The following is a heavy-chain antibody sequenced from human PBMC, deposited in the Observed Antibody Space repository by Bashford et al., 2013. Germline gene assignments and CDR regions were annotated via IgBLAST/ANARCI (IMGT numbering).Heavy chain of an antibody. Sequence: SSETLSLTCTVTGDSVNSYYWSWIRKPLGRGLEWIGYIYYSGSTKYNPSVNSRVTISVDPSKNQVFLKLNSVTAADTAVYHCARVRGSGSYFWFDPWGQGTLVTVSS. CDR1: GDSVNSYY. D-gene: IGHD3-10*01. CDR3: ARVRGSGSYFWFDP. J-gene: IGHJ5*02. V-gene: IGHV4-59*02. CDR2: IYYSGST.